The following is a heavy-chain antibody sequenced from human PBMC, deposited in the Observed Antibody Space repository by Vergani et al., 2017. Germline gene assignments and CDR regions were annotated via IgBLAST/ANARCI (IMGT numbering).Heavy chain of an antibody. CDR1: GYTLTELS. Sequence: QVQLVQSGAEVKKPGASVKVSCKVSGYTLTELSMHWVRQAPGKGLEWMGWINPNSGGTNYAQKFQGRVTMTRDTSISTAYMELSRLRSDDTAVYYCARATVTTSTNDYWGQGTLVTVSS. CDR2: INPNSGGT. D-gene: IGHD4-11*01. CDR3: ARATVTTSTNDY. V-gene: IGHV1-2*02. J-gene: IGHJ4*02.